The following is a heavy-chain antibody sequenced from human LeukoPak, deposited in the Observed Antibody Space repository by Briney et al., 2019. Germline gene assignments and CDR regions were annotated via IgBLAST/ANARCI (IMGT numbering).Heavy chain of an antibody. CDR2: IYTSGST. CDR3: ARDTYCYDSSGYYFDAFDI. Sequence: PSETLSLTCTVSGGSISSYYWSWIRQPAGKGLEWIGRIYTSGSTNYNPSLKSRVTMSVDTSKNQFSLKLSSVTAADTAVYYCARDTYCYDSSGYYFDAFDIWGQGTMVTVSS. CDR1: GGSISSYY. D-gene: IGHD3-22*01. V-gene: IGHV4-4*07. J-gene: IGHJ3*02.